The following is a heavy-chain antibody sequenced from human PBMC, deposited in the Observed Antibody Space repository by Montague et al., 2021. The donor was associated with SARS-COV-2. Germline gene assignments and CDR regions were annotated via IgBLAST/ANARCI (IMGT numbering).Heavy chain of an antibody. CDR3: ARKGLHSSSWYYYYYGMDV. D-gene: IGHD6-13*01. CDR2: INHSGST. J-gene: IGHJ6*02. CDR1: GGPFSGYY. V-gene: IGHV4-34*01. Sequence: SETLSLTCAVYGGPFSGYYWSWIRQPPGKGLEWIGEINHSGSTNYNPSLKSRVTISVDTSKNQFSLKLSSVTAADTAVYYCARKGLHSSSWYYYYYGMDVWGQGTTVTVSS.